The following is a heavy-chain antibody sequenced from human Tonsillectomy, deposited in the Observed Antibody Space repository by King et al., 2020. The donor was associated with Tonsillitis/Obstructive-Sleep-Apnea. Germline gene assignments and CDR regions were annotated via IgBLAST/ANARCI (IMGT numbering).Heavy chain of an antibody. CDR2: IYHSGST. Sequence: QLQESGPGLVKPSETLSLTCSVSGGSISRTTDYWGWIRQPPGKGLEWIATIYHSGSTYYNPSLKSRVTIAVDTSVNQFYLKLSSVPAADTAVYYCVRLGYRPVAYWGQGTLVTVSS. V-gene: IGHV4-39*01. D-gene: IGHD2-2*02. J-gene: IGHJ4*02. CDR3: VRLGYRPVAY. CDR1: GGSISRTTDY.